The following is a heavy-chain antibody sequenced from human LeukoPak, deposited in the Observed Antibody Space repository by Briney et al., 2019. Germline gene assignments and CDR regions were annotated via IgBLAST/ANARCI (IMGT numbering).Heavy chain of an antibody. CDR1: GGSISSSSYY. Sequence: PSETLSLTCTVSGGSISSSSYYWGWIRQPPGKGLEWIGSIYHSGSTYYNPSLKSRVTLSVDTSKNQFSLKLNSVTAADTAVYFCARQVGYYYVSGSSHFDNWGQGTLVTVSS. J-gene: IGHJ4*02. CDR3: ARQVGYYYVSGSSHFDN. D-gene: IGHD3-10*01. CDR2: IYHSGST. V-gene: IGHV4-39*01.